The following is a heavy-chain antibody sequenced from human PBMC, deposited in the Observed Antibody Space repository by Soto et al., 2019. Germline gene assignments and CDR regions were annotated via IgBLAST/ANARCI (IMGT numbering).Heavy chain of an antibody. CDR2: IYYSGST. CDR3: ARELHPSYSKPYYYYYMDV. J-gene: IGHJ6*03. V-gene: IGHV4-59*01. CDR1: GGSISSYY. Sequence: SETLSLTCTVSGGSISSYYWSWIRQPPGKGLEWIGYIYYSGSTNYNPSLKSRVTISVDTSKNQFSLKLSSVTAADTAVYYCARELHPSYSKPYYYYYMDVWGKGTTVTVSS. D-gene: IGHD4-4*01.